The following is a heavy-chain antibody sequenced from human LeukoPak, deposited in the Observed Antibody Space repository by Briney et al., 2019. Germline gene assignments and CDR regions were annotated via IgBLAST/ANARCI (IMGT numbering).Heavy chain of an antibody. CDR2: IYYSGST. J-gene: IGHJ4*02. CDR3: ARGRYYDSSGYPDY. D-gene: IGHD3-22*01. V-gene: IGHV4-39*07. Sequence: PSETLSLTCTVSGGSISTSSYYWGWIRQPPGKGLEWIGSIYYSGSTYYNPSLKSRVTISVDTSKNQFSLKLSSVTAADTAVYYCARGRYYDSSGYPDYWGQGTLVTVSS. CDR1: GGSISTSSYY.